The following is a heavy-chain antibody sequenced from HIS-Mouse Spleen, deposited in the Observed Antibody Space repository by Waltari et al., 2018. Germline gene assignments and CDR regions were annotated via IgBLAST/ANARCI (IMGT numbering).Heavy chain of an antibody. V-gene: IGHV1-8*01. CDR1: GYTFTSYD. D-gene: IGHD4-4*01. Sequence: QVQLVQSGAEVKKPGASVKVSCKASGYTFTSYDINWVRQATGQGLEWMGWMNPNSGDTGYAEKFQGRVTMTRNTSISTAYMELSSLRSEDTAVYYCARGHDYSNYFDYWGQGTLVTVSS. CDR3: ARGHDYSNYFDY. CDR2: MNPNSGDT. J-gene: IGHJ4*02.